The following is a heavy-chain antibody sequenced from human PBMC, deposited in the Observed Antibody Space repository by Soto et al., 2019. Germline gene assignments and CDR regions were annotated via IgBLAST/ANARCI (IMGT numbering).Heavy chain of an antibody. Sequence: SETLSLTCTVSGGSISSYYWSWIRQPPGKGLECIGYIYYSGSTNYNPSLKSRVTISVDTSKNQFSLKLSSVTAADTAVYYCARVETYYYDSSGYGRDAFDIWGQGTMVTVSS. CDR1: GGSISSYY. J-gene: IGHJ3*02. CDR2: IYYSGST. D-gene: IGHD3-22*01. V-gene: IGHV4-59*01. CDR3: ARVETYYYDSSGYGRDAFDI.